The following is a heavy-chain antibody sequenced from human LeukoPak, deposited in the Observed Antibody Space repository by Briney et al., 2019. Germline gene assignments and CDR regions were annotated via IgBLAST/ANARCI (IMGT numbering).Heavy chain of an antibody. J-gene: IGHJ6*02. V-gene: IGHV4-4*07. Sequence: SETLSLTCAVSGGSISSYYWSWIRQPAGEGLEWIGRIYTSGSTNYNPSLKSRVTMSVDTSKNQFSLKLSSVTAADTAVYYCAREVKAYYYYGMDVWGQGTTVTVSS. CDR1: GGSISSYY. CDR2: IYTSGST. D-gene: IGHD3-22*01. CDR3: AREVKAYYYYGMDV.